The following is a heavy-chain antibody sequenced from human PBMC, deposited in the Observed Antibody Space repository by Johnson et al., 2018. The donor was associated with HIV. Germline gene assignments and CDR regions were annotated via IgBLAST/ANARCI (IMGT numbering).Heavy chain of an antibody. Sequence: VQLVESGGGVVQPGRSLRLSCAASGFTFSSYAMHWVRQAPGKGLEWVSGINWNGGSTGYADPVKGRFPLSRDNAKNSLYLQMNSLRAEDTALYYCAKDLLTMIAPSHAFDIWGQGTMVTVSS. CDR3: AKDLLTMIAPSHAFDI. V-gene: IGHV3-20*04. CDR2: INWNGGST. D-gene: IGHD3-22*01. CDR1: GFTFSSYA. J-gene: IGHJ3*02.